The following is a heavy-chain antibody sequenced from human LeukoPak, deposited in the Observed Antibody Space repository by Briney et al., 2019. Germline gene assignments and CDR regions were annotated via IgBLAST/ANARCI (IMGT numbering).Heavy chain of an antibody. V-gene: IGHV1-2*02. CDR3: ARAFGYGAAAGTFGY. CDR1: GYTFTGYY. J-gene: IGHJ4*02. D-gene: IGHD6-13*01. CDR2: INPNSGGI. Sequence: ASVKVSCKASGYTFTGYYMYWVRQAPGQGLEWMGWINPNSGGINYAQKFQGRVTMTRDTSISTAYMELSRLRSDDTAVYYCARAFGYGAAAGTFGYWGQGTLVTVSS.